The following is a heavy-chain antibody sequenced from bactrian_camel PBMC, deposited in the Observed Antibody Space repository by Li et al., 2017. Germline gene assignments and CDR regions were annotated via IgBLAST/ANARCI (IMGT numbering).Heavy chain of an antibody. CDR1: GFAFSTSG. V-gene: IGHV3S6*01. D-gene: IGHD2*01. CDR2: IESDGRNT. Sequence: HVQLVESGGGLVQPGGSLRLSCAASGFAFSTSGMSWVRQAPGKGLEWVSGIESDGRNTYYADSVKARFTISRDNAKSTLHLQMDSVKSDDTATYFCAPVVSNFWGQGTQVTVS. CDR3: APVVSNF. J-gene: IGHJ4*01.